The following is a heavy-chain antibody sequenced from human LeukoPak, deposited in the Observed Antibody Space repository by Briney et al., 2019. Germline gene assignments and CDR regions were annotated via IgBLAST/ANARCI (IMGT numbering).Heavy chain of an antibody. CDR3: AKEFSSKLEWLAYVTGDDAFDV. CDR2: VNPKTGGT. Sequence: GASVKVSCKAFGYSFTGYHLHWVRQAPRQGLEWMGWVNPKTGGTNYARKFQGRVTMTRDTSINTVNMELSRLTSDDTAGYYCAKEFSSKLEWLAYVTGDDAFDVWGQGTMITVS. D-gene: IGHD3-3*01. J-gene: IGHJ3*01. V-gene: IGHV1-2*02. CDR1: GYSFTGYH.